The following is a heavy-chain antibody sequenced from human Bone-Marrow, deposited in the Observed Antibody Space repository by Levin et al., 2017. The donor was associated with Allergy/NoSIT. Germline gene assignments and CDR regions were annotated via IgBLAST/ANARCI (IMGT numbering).Heavy chain of an antibody. D-gene: IGHD1-26*01. CDR2: INPRSDDT. CDR3: ASYSGSYNCIHY. V-gene: IGHV1-2*02. CDR1: EYTFTGYY. Sequence: GESLKISCKASEYTFTGYYMHWVRQAPGQGLEWMGWINPRSDDTKYAQKFQGRVTMTWDTSITTAYMELSRLTSDDTAVYYCASYSGSYNCIHYWGQGTQVTVSS. J-gene: IGHJ4*02.